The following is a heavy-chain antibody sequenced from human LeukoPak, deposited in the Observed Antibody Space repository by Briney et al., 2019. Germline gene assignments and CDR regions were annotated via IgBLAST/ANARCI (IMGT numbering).Heavy chain of an antibody. V-gene: IGHV1-2*02. D-gene: IGHD2-2*01. Sequence: ASVKVSCKASGYTFTGYYMHWVRQAPGQGLEWMGWINPNSGGTNYAQKFQGRVTMTRDTSISTAYMELSRLRSDDTAVYYCARGDDIVVVPAASRADWFDPWGQGTLVTVSP. CDR3: ARGDDIVVVPAASRADWFDP. CDR1: GYTFTGYY. J-gene: IGHJ5*02. CDR2: INPNSGGT.